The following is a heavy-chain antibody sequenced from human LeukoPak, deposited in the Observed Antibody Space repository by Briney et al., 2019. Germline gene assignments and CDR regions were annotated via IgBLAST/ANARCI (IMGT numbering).Heavy chain of an antibody. D-gene: IGHD4-11*01. CDR3: ARDSTVRSWYFDL. CDR1: GGSISTSHW. CDR2: IFRSGST. Sequence: SETLSLTCAVYGGSISTSHWWTWVRQPPGKGLEWIGEIFRSGSTDYNPSLKSRVTISVDKSNSQFSLKLTSVTAADTAVYYCARDSTVRSWYFDLWGRGTLVTVSA. V-gene: IGHV4-4*02. J-gene: IGHJ2*01.